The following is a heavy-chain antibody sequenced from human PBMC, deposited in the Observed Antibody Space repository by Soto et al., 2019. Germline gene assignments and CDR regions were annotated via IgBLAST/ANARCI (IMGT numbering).Heavy chain of an antibody. D-gene: IGHD3-10*01. CDR3: ARDAARKWFGELLPRTQKYYFDY. V-gene: IGHV3-30-3*01. CDR1: GFTFSSYA. Sequence: QVQLVESGGGVVQPGRSLRLSCAASGFTFSSYAMHWVRQAPGKGLEWVAVISYDGSNKYYADSVKGRFTISRDNSKNTLYLQMNSLRAEDTAVYYCARDAARKWFGELLPRTQKYYFDYWGQGTLVTVSS. J-gene: IGHJ4*02. CDR2: ISYDGSNK.